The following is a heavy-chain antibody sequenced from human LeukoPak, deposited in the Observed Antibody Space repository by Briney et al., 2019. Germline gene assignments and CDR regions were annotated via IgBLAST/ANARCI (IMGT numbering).Heavy chain of an antibody. V-gene: IGHV4-61*02. Sequence: SETLSLTCTVSGGSISSGSYYWSWIRQPAGKGLEWIGRIYTSGSTNYNPSLKSRVTISVDTSKNQFSLKLSSVTAADTAVYYCARVSIMIPILFDIWGQGTMVTVSS. CDR2: IYTSGST. CDR1: GGSISSGSYY. CDR3: ARVSIMIPILFDI. J-gene: IGHJ3*02. D-gene: IGHD3-16*01.